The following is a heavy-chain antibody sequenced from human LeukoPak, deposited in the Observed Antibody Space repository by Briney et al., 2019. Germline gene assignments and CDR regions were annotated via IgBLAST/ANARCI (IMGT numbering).Heavy chain of an antibody. J-gene: IGHJ4*02. Sequence: SVTVSYPASGYTFTSYGITWVRQAPGQGLEWMGWISAYNGNTNYAQKFQGRVTMTTDTSTSTAYMELRSLRSDDTAVYYCARDHICSGCLRFDYWGQGTLVTVSS. CDR1: GYTFTSYG. CDR2: ISAYNGNT. V-gene: IGHV1-18*04. D-gene: IGHD6-19*01. CDR3: ARDHICSGCLRFDY.